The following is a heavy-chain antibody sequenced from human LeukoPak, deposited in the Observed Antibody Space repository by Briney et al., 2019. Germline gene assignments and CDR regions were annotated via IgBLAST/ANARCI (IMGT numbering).Heavy chain of an antibody. D-gene: IGHD3-10*01. V-gene: IGHV4-31*02. CDR1: GFTFSSYA. Sequence: LRLSCVVSGFTFSSYAMSWIRQHPGKGLEWIGYIYYSGSTYYNPSLKSRVTISVDTSKNQFSLKLSSVTAADTAVYYCARLLEQYGSGSLPWFDPWGQGTLVTVSS. J-gene: IGHJ5*02. CDR2: IYYSGST. CDR3: ARLLEQYGSGSLPWFDP.